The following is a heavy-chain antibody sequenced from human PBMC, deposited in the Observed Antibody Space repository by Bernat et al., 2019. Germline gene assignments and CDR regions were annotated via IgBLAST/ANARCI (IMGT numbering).Heavy chain of an antibody. Sequence: QLQLQESGPGLVKPSETLSLTCTVSGGSISSSSYYWGWIRQPPGKGLEWIGSIYYSGSTYYNPSLKSRVTISVETSKNQFSLKLSSVTAADTAVYYCARHRAGVRYYFDYWGQGTLVTVSS. CDR3: ARHRAGVRYYFDY. D-gene: IGHD2-21*01. CDR1: GGSISSSSYY. CDR2: IYYSGST. J-gene: IGHJ4*02. V-gene: IGHV4-39*01.